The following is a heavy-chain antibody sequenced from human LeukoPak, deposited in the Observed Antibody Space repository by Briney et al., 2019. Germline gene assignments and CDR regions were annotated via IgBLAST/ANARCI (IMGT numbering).Heavy chain of an antibody. V-gene: IGHV4-39*01. J-gene: IGHJ4*02. Sequence: SETLSLTCTVSGGSISSSSYYWGWLRQPPGNGLEWIGSIYYSGSTYYNPSLKSRVTISVDTSKNQFSLKLSSVTAADTAVYYCAKGDTVAGTFDYWGQGTLVTVSS. CDR1: GGSISSSSYY. CDR3: AKGDTVAGTFDY. CDR2: IYYSGST. D-gene: IGHD6-19*01.